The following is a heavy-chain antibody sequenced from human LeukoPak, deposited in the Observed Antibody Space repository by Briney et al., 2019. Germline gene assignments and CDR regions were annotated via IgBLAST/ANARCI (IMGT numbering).Heavy chain of an antibody. Sequence: SETLSLTCAVYGGSFSGYYWSWIRQPPGKGLEWIGEINHSGSTNYNPSLKSRVTISVDTSKSQFSLKLSSVTAADTAVYYCARVYGSYSYYFDYWGQGTLVTVSS. CDR3: ARVYGSYSYYFDY. CDR2: INHSGST. CDR1: GGSFSGYY. J-gene: IGHJ4*02. D-gene: IGHD1-26*01. V-gene: IGHV4-34*01.